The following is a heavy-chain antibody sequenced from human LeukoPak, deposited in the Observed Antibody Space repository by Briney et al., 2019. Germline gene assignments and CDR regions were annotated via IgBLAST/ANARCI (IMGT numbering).Heavy chain of an antibody. Sequence: SETLSLTCTVSGGSISSYYWSWIRQPPGKGLEWIGYIYYSGSTNYNPSLKSRVTISVDTSKNQFSLKLSSVTAADTAVYYCARHGGRYSGSYWVLEGWGQGTLVTVSS. CDR1: GGSISSYY. D-gene: IGHD1-26*01. CDR3: ARHGGRYSGSYWVLEG. CDR2: IYYSGST. J-gene: IGHJ4*02. V-gene: IGHV4-59*08.